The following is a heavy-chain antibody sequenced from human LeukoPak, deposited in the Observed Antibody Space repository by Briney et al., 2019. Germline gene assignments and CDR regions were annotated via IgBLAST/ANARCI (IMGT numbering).Heavy chain of an antibody. D-gene: IGHD6-6*01. CDR3: AKDFSSIAARRPDYYYYYGMDV. V-gene: IGHV3-30*18. CDR1: GFTFSSYG. CDR2: ISYDGSNK. Sequence: GGSLRLSCAASGFTFSSYGMHWVRQAPGKWLEWVAVISYDGSNKYYADSVKGRFTISRDNSKNTLYLQMNSLRAEDTAVYYCAKDFSSIAARRPDYYYYYGMDVWGQGTTVTVSS. J-gene: IGHJ6*02.